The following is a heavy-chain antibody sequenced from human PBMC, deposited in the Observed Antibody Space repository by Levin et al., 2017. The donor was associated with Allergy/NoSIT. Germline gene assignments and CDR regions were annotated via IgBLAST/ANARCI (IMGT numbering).Heavy chain of an antibody. V-gene: IGHV4-39*07. CDR3: AKETGDGGYGPYKY. D-gene: IGHD4-17*01. CDR1: GGSINRSSYY. CDR2: IYFSGTT. J-gene: IGHJ4*02. Sequence: SETLSLTCNVSGGSINRSSYYWGWIRQPPGKGLEWIGSIYFSGTTYYNPSLKSRVSMSVDTSENHFSLKLRSVTAADTAVYYCAKETGDGGYGPYKYWGQGVLVTVSS.